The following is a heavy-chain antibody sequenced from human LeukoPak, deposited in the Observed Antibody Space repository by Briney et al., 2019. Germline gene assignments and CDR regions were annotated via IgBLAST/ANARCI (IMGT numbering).Heavy chain of an antibody. J-gene: IGHJ4*02. CDR1: GDSVSSNSAA. Sequence: SQTLSLTCAISGDSVSSNSAAWTWIRQSPSRGLEWLGRTYYRSKWYNDYAVSVKSRITINPDTSKNQFSLHLNSVTPEDTAVYYCARDGYSSTWYALDYWGQGTLVTVPS. CDR3: ARDGYSSTWYALDY. CDR2: TYYRSKWYN. D-gene: IGHD6-13*01. V-gene: IGHV6-1*01.